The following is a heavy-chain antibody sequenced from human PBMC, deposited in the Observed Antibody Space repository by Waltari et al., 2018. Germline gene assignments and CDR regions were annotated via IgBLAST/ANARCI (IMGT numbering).Heavy chain of an antibody. D-gene: IGHD6-6*01. CDR2: IIRIVGTA. J-gene: IGHJ3*02. CDR3: AITVSSSSVDAFDI. Sequence: QVQLVQSGAEVKKHGSSVKVSCKASGGPFSSYAISWSRQAPGQGLEWMGGIIRIVGTANDAQKFQGRVTITAAESTSTAYMELSSLRSEDTAVYYCAITVSSSSVDAFDIWGQGTMVIVSS. CDR1: GGPFSSYA. V-gene: IGHV1-69*13.